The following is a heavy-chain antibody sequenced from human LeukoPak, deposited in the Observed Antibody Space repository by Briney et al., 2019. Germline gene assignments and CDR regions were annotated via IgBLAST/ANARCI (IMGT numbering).Heavy chain of an antibody. CDR2: IIPIFGTA. V-gene: IGHV1-69*13. CDR1: GGTFSSYA. J-gene: IGHJ6*03. CDR3: ARVTSSSWSSYYYYYYMDV. Sequence: SVKVSCKASGGTFSSYAISWVRQAPGQGLEWMGGIIPIFGTANYAQKFQGRVTITADEPTSTAYMELSSLRSEDTAVYYCARVTSSSWSSYYYYYYMDVWGKGTTVTVSS. D-gene: IGHD6-13*01.